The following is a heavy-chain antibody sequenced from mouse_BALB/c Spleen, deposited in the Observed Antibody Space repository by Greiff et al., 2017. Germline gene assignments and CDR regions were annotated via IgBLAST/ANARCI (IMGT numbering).Heavy chain of an antibody. V-gene: IGHV1-4*02. CDR2: INPSSGYT. J-gene: IGHJ4*01. D-gene: IGHD2-14*01. Sequence: QVQLQQSAAELARPGASVKMSCKASGYTFTSYTMHWVKQRPGQGLEWIGYINPSSGYTEYNQKFKDKTTLTADKSSSTAYMQLSSLTSEDSAVYYCARNYRYDGGYAMDYWGQGTSVTVSS. CDR3: ARNYRYDGGYAMDY. CDR1: GYTFTSYT.